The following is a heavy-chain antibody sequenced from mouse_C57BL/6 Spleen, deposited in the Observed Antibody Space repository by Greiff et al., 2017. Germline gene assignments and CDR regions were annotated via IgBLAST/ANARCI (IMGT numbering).Heavy chain of an antibody. Sequence: VQLQQSGAELARPGASVKMSCKASGYTFTSYTMHWVKQRPGQGLEWIGYINPSSGYTKYNQKFKDKATLTADKSSSTAYMQLSSLTSEDSAVYYCARTPLELAMDYWGQGTSVTVSS. CDR1: GYTFTSYT. CDR3: ARTPLELAMDY. V-gene: IGHV1-4*01. D-gene: IGHD4-1*01. J-gene: IGHJ4*01. CDR2: INPSSGYT.